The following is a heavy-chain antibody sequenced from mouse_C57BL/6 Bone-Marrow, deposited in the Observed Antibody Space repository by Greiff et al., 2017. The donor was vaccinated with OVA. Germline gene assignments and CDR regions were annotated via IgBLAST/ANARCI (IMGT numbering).Heavy chain of an antibody. D-gene: IGHD1-1*01. V-gene: IGHV5-9*01. CDR2: ISGGGGNT. J-gene: IGHJ3*01. Sequence: EVMLVESGGGLVKPGGSLKLSCAASGFTFSSYTMSWVRQTPEKRLEWVATISGGGGNTYYPDSVKGRFTIARDNAKNTLYLKMSSLRSEDTALYYCARPHYYYCSIADWGQGTLVTVSA. CDR1: GFTFSSYT. CDR3: ARPHYYYCSIAD.